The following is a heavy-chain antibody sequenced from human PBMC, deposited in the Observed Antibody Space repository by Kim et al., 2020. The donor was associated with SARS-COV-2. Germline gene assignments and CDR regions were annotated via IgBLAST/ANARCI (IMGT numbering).Heavy chain of an antibody. CDR1: GFTFDDYA. J-gene: IGHJ4*02. CDR2: ISWNSGSI. D-gene: IGHD3-10*01. Sequence: GGSLRLSCAASGFTFDDYAMHWVRQAPGKGLEWVSGISWNSGSIGYADSVKGRFTISRDNAKNSLYLQMNSLRAEDTALYYCAKGGARLWFGINYFDYWGQGTLVTVSS. V-gene: IGHV3-9*01. CDR3: AKGGARLWFGINYFDY.